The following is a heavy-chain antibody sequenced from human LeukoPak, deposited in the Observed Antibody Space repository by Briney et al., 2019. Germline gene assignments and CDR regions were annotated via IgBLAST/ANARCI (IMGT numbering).Heavy chain of an antibody. D-gene: IGHD1-7*01. CDR3: TTESPYNWNFLVYYYYMDV. CDR2: IKSKTDGGTT. CDR1: GFTFSNAW. Sequence: GGSLRLSCAASGFTFSNAWMSWVRQAPGKGLEWVGRIKSKTDGGTTDYAAPVKGRFTISRDDSKNTLYLQMNSLKTEDTAVYYCTTESPYNWNFLVYYYYMDVWGKGTTVTVSS. J-gene: IGHJ6*03. V-gene: IGHV3-15*01.